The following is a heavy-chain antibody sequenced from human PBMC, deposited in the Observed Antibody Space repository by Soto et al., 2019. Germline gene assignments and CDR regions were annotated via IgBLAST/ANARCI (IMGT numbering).Heavy chain of an antibody. J-gene: IGHJ3*02. Sequence: QVQLQESGPGLVKPSQTLSLTCTVSGGSISSGGYYWSWIRQHPGKGLEWIGYIYYSGSTYYNPSLKSRVTISVDTSKSQFSLKLSSVTAADTAVYYCARGETYYYDSSGYYQGAFDIWGQGTMVTVSS. CDR3: ARGETYYYDSSGYYQGAFDI. CDR1: GGSISSGGYY. CDR2: IYYSGST. V-gene: IGHV4-31*03. D-gene: IGHD3-22*01.